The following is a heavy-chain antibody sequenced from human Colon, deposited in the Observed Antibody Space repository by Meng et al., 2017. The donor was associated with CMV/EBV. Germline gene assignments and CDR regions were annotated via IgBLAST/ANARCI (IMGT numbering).Heavy chain of an antibody. Sequence: QVKLVLSGAEVKKPCASVKVSCKASGYTFTNYYFHWVRQAPGQGLEWMGVISCNSGDTAYAQKFQCRFTMTRDTSTRTAYMELSSLRSEDTAVHSCSRDGPWGYGGSDYWGQGTLVTVSS. CDR2: ISCNSGDT. CDR1: GYTFTNYY. CDR3: SRDGPWGYGGSDY. J-gene: IGHJ4*02. D-gene: IGHD7-27*01. V-gene: IGHV1-46*01.